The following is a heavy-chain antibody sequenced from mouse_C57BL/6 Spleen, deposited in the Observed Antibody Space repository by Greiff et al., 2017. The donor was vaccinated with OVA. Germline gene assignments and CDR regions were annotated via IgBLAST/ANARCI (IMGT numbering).Heavy chain of an antibody. CDR2: IYPGDGDT. Sequence: QVQLQHSGPELVKPGASVKISCKASGYAFSSSWMNWVKQRPGKGLEWIGRIYPGDGDTNYNGKFKGKATLTADKSSSTAYMQLSSLTSEDSAVYFCARSLLWYFDVWGTGTTVTVSS. CDR3: ARSLLWYFDV. CDR1: GYAFSSSW. J-gene: IGHJ1*03. V-gene: IGHV1-82*01. D-gene: IGHD1-2*01.